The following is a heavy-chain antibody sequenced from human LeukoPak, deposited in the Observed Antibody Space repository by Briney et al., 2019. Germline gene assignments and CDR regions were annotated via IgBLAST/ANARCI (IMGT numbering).Heavy chain of an antibody. V-gene: IGHV4-59*10. Sequence: SETLSLTCAVYGGSFSGYYWSWIRQPAGKGLEWIGRIYTSGSTNYNPSPKSRVTISVDTSKNQFSLKLSSVTAADTAVYYCARAFAGGYSYSEGFDPWGQGTLVTVSS. J-gene: IGHJ5*02. CDR1: GGSFSGYY. CDR3: ARAFAGGYSYSEGFDP. CDR2: IYTSGST. D-gene: IGHD5-18*01.